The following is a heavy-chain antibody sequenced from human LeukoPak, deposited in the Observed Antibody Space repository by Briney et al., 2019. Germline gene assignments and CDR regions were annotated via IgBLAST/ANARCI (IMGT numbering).Heavy chain of an antibody. V-gene: IGHV4-34*01. CDR1: GVSFSGYY. D-gene: IGHD3-10*01. Sequence: KPSETLSLTCAVDGVSFSGYYWSWLRQPPGKGLEGIGEINHSGSNNDNPSLKSRVTISVDTSKNQFSLKLSSVTTADTAVYYCARGGPFTLWFRELLSAAGTEFDYWGQGTLVTASS. CDR3: ARGGPFTLWFRELLSAAGTEFDY. CDR2: INHSGSN. J-gene: IGHJ4*02.